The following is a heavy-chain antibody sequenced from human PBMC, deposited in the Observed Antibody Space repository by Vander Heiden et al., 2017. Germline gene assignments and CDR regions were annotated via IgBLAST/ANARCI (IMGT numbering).Heavy chain of an antibody. J-gene: IGHJ2*01. CDR3: ARDGGGPPTWYFDL. Sequence: QVQLVESGGGVVQPGRSLRLSCAASIFTFSTYGMHWVRQAPGKGLEWVAFIWYDGSNKFYADSVKGRFTISRDNSKNTLYLQMNSLRVEDTAVYYCARDGGGPPTWYFDLWGRGTLVTVSS. V-gene: IGHV3-33*01. CDR1: IFTFSTYG. CDR2: IWYDGSNK. D-gene: IGHD3-16*01.